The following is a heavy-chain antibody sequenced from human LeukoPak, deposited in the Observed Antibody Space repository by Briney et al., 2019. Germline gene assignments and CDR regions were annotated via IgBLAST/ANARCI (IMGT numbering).Heavy chain of an antibody. V-gene: IGHV3-20*04. J-gene: IGHJ4*02. Sequence: GGSLRLSCAASGFTFGDYGMSWVRQAPGKGLEWVSGINWNGGSTGYADSVKGRFTISRDNAKNSLYLQMNGLRAEDTALYYCARGNYGANFDYWGQGTLVTVSS. CDR1: GFTFGDYG. CDR2: INWNGGST. D-gene: IGHD1-7*01. CDR3: ARGNYGANFDY.